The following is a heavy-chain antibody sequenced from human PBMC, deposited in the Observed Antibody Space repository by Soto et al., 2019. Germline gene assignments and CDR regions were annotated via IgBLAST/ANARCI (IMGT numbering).Heavy chain of an antibody. Sequence: QVQLVESGGGVVQPGRSLRLSCVASRFTFSNYGMHWVRQAPGKGLEWVAVIWYDGSKVYYADSVKGRFTISRDNSRNTLSLQMNSLRTEDTAVYYCARTGGSIAYGLDVWGQGTTVTVSS. CDR3: ARTGGSIAYGLDV. J-gene: IGHJ6*02. V-gene: IGHV3-33*01. CDR1: RFTFSNYG. D-gene: IGHD2-15*01. CDR2: IWYDGSKV.